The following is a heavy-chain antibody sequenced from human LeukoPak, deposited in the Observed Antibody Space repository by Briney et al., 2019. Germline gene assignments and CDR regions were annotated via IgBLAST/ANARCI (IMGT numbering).Heavy chain of an antibody. CDR3: ARAQQQLVSFDY. V-gene: IGHV3-21*01. J-gene: IGHJ4*02. D-gene: IGHD6-13*01. CDR1: GFTFSSYS. CDR2: ISSSSSYI. Sequence: RGSLRLSCAASGFTFSSYSMNWVRQAPGKGLEWASSISSSSSYIYYADSVKGRFTISRDNAKNSLYLQMNSLRAEDTAVYYCARAQQQLVSFDYWGQGTLVTVSS.